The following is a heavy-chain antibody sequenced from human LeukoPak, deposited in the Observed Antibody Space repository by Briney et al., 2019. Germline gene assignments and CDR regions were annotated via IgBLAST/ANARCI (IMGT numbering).Heavy chain of an antibody. CDR2: ISAYNGNT. CDR3: ARDTYCSGGSCYSNYFDY. Sequence: ASVKVSCKASGYTFTSYGISWVRQAPGQGLEWMGWISAYNGNTNYAQKVQGRVTMTTETSTSTAYMELRSLRSDDTAVYYCARDTYCSGGSCYSNYFDYWGQGTLVTVSS. J-gene: IGHJ4*02. D-gene: IGHD2-15*01. CDR1: GYTFTSYG. V-gene: IGHV1-18*01.